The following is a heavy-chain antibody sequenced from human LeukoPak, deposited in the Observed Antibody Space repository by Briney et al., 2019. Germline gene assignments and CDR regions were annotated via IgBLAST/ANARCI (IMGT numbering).Heavy chain of an antibody. CDR3: TTGPYYYGSGSYYQNWFDP. D-gene: IGHD3-10*01. J-gene: IGHJ5*02. CDR2: IKSKTHGGTT. Sequence: PGGSLRLSCAASGFTFSNAWMSWVRQAPGKGLEWVGRIKSKTHGGTTDYAAPVKGRFTISRDDSKNTLYLQMNSLKTEDTAVYYCTTGPYYYGSGSYYQNWFDPWGQGTLVTVSS. V-gene: IGHV3-15*01. CDR1: GFTFSNAW.